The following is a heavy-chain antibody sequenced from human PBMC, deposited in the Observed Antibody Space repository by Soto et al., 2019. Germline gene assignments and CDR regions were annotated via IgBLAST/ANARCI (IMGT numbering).Heavy chain of an antibody. D-gene: IGHD1-26*01. Sequence: GASVKVSCKASGYTFTSYYMHWVRQAPGQGLEWMGIINPSGGSTSYAQKFQGRVTMTRDTSTSTVYMELSSLRSVDTAVYYCARREIQGPIDYWGQGTLVTVSS. J-gene: IGHJ4*02. V-gene: IGHV1-46*01. CDR1: GYTFTSYY. CDR2: INPSGGST. CDR3: ARREIQGPIDY.